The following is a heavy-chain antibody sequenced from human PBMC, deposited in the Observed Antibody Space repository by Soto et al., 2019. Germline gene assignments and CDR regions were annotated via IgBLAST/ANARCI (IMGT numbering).Heavy chain of an antibody. Sequence: SVKVSCKASGATFRSFAFSWVRQAPGDGLEWVGGITPLFGTTNYAERLQGRVTITADESTSTVYLELSSLTSEDSAVYFCVKENDHAYAFWGQGTLVTVSS. CDR3: VKENDHAYAF. D-gene: IGHD1-1*01. CDR2: ITPLFGTT. J-gene: IGHJ1*01. CDR1: GATFRSFA. V-gene: IGHV1-69*13.